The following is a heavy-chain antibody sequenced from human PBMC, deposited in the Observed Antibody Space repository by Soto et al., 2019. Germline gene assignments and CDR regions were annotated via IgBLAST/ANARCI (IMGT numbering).Heavy chain of an antibody. J-gene: IGHJ6*03. CDR2: MNPNSGNT. V-gene: IGHV1-8*01. CDR3: ARGHRVRFYYYMDV. Sequence: ASVKVSCKASGYTFTSYDINWVRQATGQGLEWMGWMNPNSGNTGYAQKFQGRVTMTRNTSISTAYMELSSLRSEETAVYYCARGHRVRFYYYMDVWGKGTTVTVSS. D-gene: IGHD3-10*01. CDR1: GYTFTSYD.